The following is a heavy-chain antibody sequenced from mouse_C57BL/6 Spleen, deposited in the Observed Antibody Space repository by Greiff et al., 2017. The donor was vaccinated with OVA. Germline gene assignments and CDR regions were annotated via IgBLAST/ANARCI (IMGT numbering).Heavy chain of an antibody. J-gene: IGHJ4*01. V-gene: IGHV1-59*01. Sequence: QVQLQQPGAELVRPGTSVKLSCKASGYTFTSYWMHWVKQRPGQGLEWIGVIDPSDSYTNYNQKFKGKATLTVDTSSSTAYMQLSSLTSEDSAVYYCAAGGYAMDYWGQGTLVTVSS. CDR2: IDPSDSYT. CDR3: AAGGYAMDY. CDR1: GYTFTSYW.